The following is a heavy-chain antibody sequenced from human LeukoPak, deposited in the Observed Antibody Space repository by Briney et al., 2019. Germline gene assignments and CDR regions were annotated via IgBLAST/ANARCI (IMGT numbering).Heavy chain of an antibody. D-gene: IGHD6-13*01. J-gene: IGHJ4*02. CDR2: IKQDGREI. CDR1: EVRYSGEW. Sequence: LRPSRVAAEVRYSGEWMRWVGQAAGRVLEWVANIKQDGREIYYVDSVKGRFTISRDNAKKSLYLQMNSLRAEDTAVYYCARSYSRFDYWGQGTLVTVSS. V-gene: IGHV3-7*01. CDR3: ARSYSRFDY.